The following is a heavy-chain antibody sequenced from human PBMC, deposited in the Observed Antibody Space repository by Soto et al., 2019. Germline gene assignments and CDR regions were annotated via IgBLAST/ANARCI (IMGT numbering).Heavy chain of an antibody. V-gene: IGHV1-69*13. D-gene: IGHD2-21*02. Sequence: ASVKVSCKASGGTFSSYAISWVRQAPGQGLEWMGGIIPIFGTANYAQKFQGRVTITADESTSTAYMELSSLRSEDTAVYYCEYCGGDCGMMAFDIWGQGTMVTVSS. CDR2: IIPIFGTA. J-gene: IGHJ3*02. CDR1: GGTFSSYA. CDR3: EYCGGDCGMMAFDI.